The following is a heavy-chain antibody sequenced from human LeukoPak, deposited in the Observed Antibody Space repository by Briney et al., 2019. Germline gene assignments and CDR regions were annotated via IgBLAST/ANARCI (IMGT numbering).Heavy chain of an antibody. D-gene: IGHD6-13*01. J-gene: IGHJ5*02. CDR1: GFTFSSYA. CDR3: ARDGYSSSWSGSLWNNWFDP. V-gene: IGHV3-64*01. Sequence: GGSLRLSCAASGFTFSSYAMHWVRQAPGKALEYVSAISSNGGSTYYANSVKGRFTISRDNSKNTLYLQMGSLRAEDMAVYYCARDGYSSSWSGSLWNNWFDPWGQGTLVTVSS. CDR2: ISSNGGST.